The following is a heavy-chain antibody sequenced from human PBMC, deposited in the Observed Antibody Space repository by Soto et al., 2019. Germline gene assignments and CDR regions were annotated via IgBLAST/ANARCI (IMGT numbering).Heavy chain of an antibody. J-gene: IGHJ6*02. CDR3: AKARFAVSLVGATGFYYGLDV. D-gene: IGHD1-26*01. Sequence: EVQLVESGGGLVQPGRSLRLSCAGSGFTFDDFAMHWVRQVPGKGLEWVSGINWNSGAIVYADSVKGRFTISRDNAKNSLYLRRNSLRAEDTALYYCAKARFAVSLVGATGFYYGLDVWGQGTTVTVSS. CDR1: GFTFDDFA. V-gene: IGHV3-9*01. CDR2: INWNSGAI.